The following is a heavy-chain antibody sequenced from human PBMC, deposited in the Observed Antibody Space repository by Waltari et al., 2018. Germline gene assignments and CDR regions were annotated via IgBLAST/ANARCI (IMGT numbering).Heavy chain of an antibody. CDR3: ARGGYSGYGVRYYFDY. CDR2: IYYSGST. CDR1: GGSISSYY. J-gene: IGHJ4*02. V-gene: IGHV4-59*01. D-gene: IGHD5-12*01. Sequence: QVQLQESGPGLVKPSETLSLPCTVSGGSISSYYWSWVRQPPGKGLEWIGYIYYSGSTNYNPSLKSRVTISVDTSKNQFSLRLSSVTAADTAVYYCARGGYSGYGVRYYFDYWGQGTLVTVSS.